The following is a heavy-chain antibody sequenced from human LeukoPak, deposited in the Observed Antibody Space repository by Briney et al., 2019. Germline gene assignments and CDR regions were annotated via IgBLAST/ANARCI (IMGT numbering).Heavy chain of an antibody. D-gene: IGHD4-23*01. CDR1: GGSFSGYY. Sequence: SETLSLTCAVYGGSFSGYYWNGIRQPPGKGLEWIGEINHSGSTNYNPSLKSRVTISVDTSKNQFSLKLSSVTAADTAVYYCASRCGGNSDSCWFDPWGQGTLVTVSS. CDR3: ASRCGGNSDSCWFDP. CDR2: INHSGST. J-gene: IGHJ5*02. V-gene: IGHV4-34*01.